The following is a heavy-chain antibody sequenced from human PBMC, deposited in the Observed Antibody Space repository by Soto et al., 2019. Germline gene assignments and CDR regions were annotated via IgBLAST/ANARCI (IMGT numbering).Heavy chain of an antibody. V-gene: IGHV3-21*01. CDR1: GFTFSSYS. J-gene: IGHJ4*02. CDR3: AREIAVADPSFDY. Sequence: GGSLRLSCAASGFTFSSYSMNWVRQAPGKGLEWVSSISSSSSYIYYADSVKGRFTISRDNAKNSLYLQMNSLRAEDTAVYYCAREIAVADPSFDYWGQGTLVTVSS. CDR2: ISSSSSYI. D-gene: IGHD6-19*01.